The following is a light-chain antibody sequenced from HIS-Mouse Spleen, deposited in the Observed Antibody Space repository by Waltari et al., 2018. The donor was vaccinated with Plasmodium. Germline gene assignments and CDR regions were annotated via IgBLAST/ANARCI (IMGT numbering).Light chain of an antibody. Sequence: QSALTQPPSASGSPGQSVTISCSGTSSDVGGYNYVSWYQQHPGKAPKRMIYEVSKRPSGVPDRFSGSKSGNTASLTVSGLQAEDEADYYCSSYAGSNNFCVFGTGTKVTVL. CDR2: EVS. V-gene: IGLV2-8*01. J-gene: IGLJ1*01. CDR3: SSYAGSNNFCV. CDR1: SSDVGGYNY.